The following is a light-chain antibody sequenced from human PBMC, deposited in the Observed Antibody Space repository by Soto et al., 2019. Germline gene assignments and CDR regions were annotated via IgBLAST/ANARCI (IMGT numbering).Light chain of an antibody. V-gene: IGLV2-8*01. CDR3: SSYAGSNNLQVI. Sequence: QSALTQPPSASGSPGQSVTISCTGTSSDVGSSNYVSWYQQHPGKAPKLIIYEVIKRPSGVPDRFSGYKSGNTASLTVSGLQAEDEADYYCSSYAGSNNLQVIFGGGTKLAVL. CDR2: EVI. J-gene: IGLJ2*01. CDR1: SSDVGSSNY.